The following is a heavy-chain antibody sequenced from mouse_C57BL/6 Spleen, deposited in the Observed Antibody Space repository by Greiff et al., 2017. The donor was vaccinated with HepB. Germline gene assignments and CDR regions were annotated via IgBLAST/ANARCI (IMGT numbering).Heavy chain of an antibody. CDR3: ARPITTVVEGFAY. Sequence: EVQLVESGGGLVQPGGSLKLSCAASGFTFSDYYMYWVRQTPEKRLEWVAYISNGGGSTYYPDTVKGRFTISRDNAKNTLYLQMSRLKSEDTAMYYCARPITTVVEGFAYWGQGTLVTVSA. J-gene: IGHJ3*01. CDR1: GFTFSDYY. CDR2: ISNGGGST. V-gene: IGHV5-12*01. D-gene: IGHD1-1*01.